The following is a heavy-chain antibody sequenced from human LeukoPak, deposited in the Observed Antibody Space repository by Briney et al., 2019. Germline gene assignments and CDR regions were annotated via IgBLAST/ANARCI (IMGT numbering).Heavy chain of an antibody. CDR3: AKEGHGSSLDY. J-gene: IGHJ4*02. CDR2: ISYDGSNK. D-gene: IGHD6-13*01. Sequence: PGRSLRLSCAASGFTFSSYGMHWVRQAPGKGLEWVAVISYDGSNKYYADSVKGRFTISRDNSKNTLYLQMNSLRAEDTAVYYCAKEGHGSSLDYWGQGTPVAVSS. V-gene: IGHV3-30*18. CDR1: GFTFSSYG.